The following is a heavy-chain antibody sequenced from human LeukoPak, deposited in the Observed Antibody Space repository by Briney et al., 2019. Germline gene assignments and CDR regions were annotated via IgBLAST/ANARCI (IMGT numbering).Heavy chain of an antibody. CDR2: IKQDGSEK. V-gene: IGHV3-7*01. Sequence: PGGSLRLSCAASGFTSSSYWMSWVRQAPGKGLEWVANIKQDGSEKYYVDSVKGRFTISRDNAKNSLYLQMNSLRAEDTAVYYCARDRRLPSYWGQGTLVTVSS. CDR3: ARDRRLPSY. J-gene: IGHJ4*02. D-gene: IGHD3-16*01. CDR1: GFTSSSYW.